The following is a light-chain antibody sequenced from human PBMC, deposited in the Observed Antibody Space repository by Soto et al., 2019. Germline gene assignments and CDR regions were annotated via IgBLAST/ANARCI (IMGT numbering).Light chain of an antibody. CDR1: SSDVGSYDL. CDR2: EVS. J-gene: IGLJ3*02. V-gene: IGLV2-23*02. Sequence: QCALTQPASVSGSPGQSITISCTGSSSDVGSYDLVSWYQQHPGKAPKLIISEVSKRPSGLSDRFSASKSGFTASLTISGLQAEDEAHYYCSSYAGGGTFVVFGGGTKLTV. CDR3: SSYAGGGTFVV.